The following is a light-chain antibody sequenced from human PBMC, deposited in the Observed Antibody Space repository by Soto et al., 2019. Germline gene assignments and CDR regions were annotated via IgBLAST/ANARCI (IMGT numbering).Light chain of an antibody. CDR3: HQYLTIPLS. CDR1: QSLLYSSNNNNY. CDR2: RSS. Sequence: DIVMTQSPDSLAVSLGERATISCKSSQSLLYSSNNNNYLAWFQQKLGQPPKLLIYRSSTRASWVPDRFSGSGSGADFTLTICSLRAEDVAVYYCHQYLTIPLSFGKGTKVDI. J-gene: IGKJ1*01. V-gene: IGKV4-1*01.